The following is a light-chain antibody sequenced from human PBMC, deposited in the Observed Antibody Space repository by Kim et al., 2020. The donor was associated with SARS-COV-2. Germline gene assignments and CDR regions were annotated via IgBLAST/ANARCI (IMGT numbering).Light chain of an antibody. CDR2: EVS. CDR3: GSYARSNNLL. V-gene: IGLV2-8*01. J-gene: IGLJ3*02. CDR1: SRYIGSYNY. Sequence: GDPGASSCKETSRYIGSYNYMSGYQQPPSKAPKLSIYEVSKRPSGVPDRFSGSKSGNTASLTVSGLQAEDEADYYCGSYARSNNLLFGGGTQLTVL.